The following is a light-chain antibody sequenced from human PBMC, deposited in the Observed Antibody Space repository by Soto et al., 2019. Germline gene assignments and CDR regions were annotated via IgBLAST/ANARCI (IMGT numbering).Light chain of an antibody. V-gene: IGKV3-20*01. Sequence: EIVLTQSPGTLSLSPGERATLSCRASQSVSSSYLAWYQQKPGQAPRLLIYGAFIRATGIPDRFSGSGSGTDFTLTISRLEPEDFAVYYCQQYGSSPPCTFGQGTKVEIK. CDR1: QSVSSSY. CDR3: QQYGSSPPCT. J-gene: IGKJ1*01. CDR2: GAF.